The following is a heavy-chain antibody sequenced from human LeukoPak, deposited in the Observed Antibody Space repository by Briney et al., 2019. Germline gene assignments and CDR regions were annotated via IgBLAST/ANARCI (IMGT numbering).Heavy chain of an antibody. Sequence: ASVKVSCKASGGTFSSYAISWVRQAPGQGLEWMGGIIPIFGTANYAQKFQGRVTITADESTSTAYMELSSLRSGDTAVYYCARASRVMRSYYYYYYMDVWGKGTTVTISS. V-gene: IGHV1-69*01. D-gene: IGHD3-16*01. CDR1: GGTFSSYA. CDR3: ARASRVMRSYYYYYYMDV. CDR2: IIPIFGTA. J-gene: IGHJ6*03.